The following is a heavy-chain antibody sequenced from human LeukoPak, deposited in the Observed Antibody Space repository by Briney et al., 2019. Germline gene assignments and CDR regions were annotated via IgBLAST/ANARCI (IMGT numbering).Heavy chain of an antibody. D-gene: IGHD1-26*01. CDR2: TYYRSTRYT. J-gene: IGHJ4*02. CDR1: GDSASSKSAA. CDR3: ARMVGDTVDY. V-gene: IGHV6-1*01. Sequence: QTLSLTCAISGDSASSKSAAWNWVRLSPSRGLEWQGRTYYRSTRYTEYAVSVKSRITINMDTSSNQFFLQLNSVTPEDSAVYYCARMVGDTVDYWGQGTPVTVSS.